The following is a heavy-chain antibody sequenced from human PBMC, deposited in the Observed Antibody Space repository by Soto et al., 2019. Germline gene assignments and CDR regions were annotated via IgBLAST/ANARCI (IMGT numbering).Heavy chain of an antibody. D-gene: IGHD6-19*01. Sequence: QVQLVESGGGVVQPGRSLRLSCAASGFTFSSYAMHWVRQAPGKGLEWVAVISYDGSNKYYADSGKGRFTISRDNSKKHYLPMNRQRAADTAVYYCVRDKPPYSSRWHNRHFHYCGQGTLVTFSS. CDR3: VRDKPPYSSRWHNRHFHY. CDR1: GFTFSSYA. CDR2: ISYDGSNK. J-gene: IGHJ4*02. V-gene: IGHV3-30-3*01.